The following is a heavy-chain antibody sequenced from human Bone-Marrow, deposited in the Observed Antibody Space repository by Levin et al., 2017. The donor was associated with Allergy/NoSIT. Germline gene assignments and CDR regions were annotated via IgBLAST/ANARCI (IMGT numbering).Heavy chain of an antibody. D-gene: IGHD6-13*01. Sequence: SETLSLTCTVSGGSISSSSYYWGWIRQPPGKGLECIGNIYYTGSTYYNPSLKSRVTMSVDTSKNQFSLKLSSVTAADTAVYYCARRLGSSWSKYWYFDLWGRGTLVTVSS. V-gene: IGHV4-39*01. CDR3: ARRLGSSWSKYWYFDL. CDR1: GGSISSSSYY. J-gene: IGHJ2*01. CDR2: IYYTGST.